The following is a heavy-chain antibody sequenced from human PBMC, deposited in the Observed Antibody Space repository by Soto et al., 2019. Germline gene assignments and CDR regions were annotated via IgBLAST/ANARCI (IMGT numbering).Heavy chain of an antibody. D-gene: IGHD3-3*01. CDR2: TDTDGSRK. J-gene: IGHJ6*02. CDR3: AKSLNYDDFWSV. CDR1: GFSFSTYW. Sequence: EVQLVESGGGLVQPGGSLRLSCAASGFSFSTYWMYWVRQAPGKGLEWVANTDTDGSRKNYVDSVKGRFIISRDNAKNSLFLQMNSLRADDTAVYYCAKSLNYDDFWSVWGQGTTVTVSS. V-gene: IGHV3-7*03.